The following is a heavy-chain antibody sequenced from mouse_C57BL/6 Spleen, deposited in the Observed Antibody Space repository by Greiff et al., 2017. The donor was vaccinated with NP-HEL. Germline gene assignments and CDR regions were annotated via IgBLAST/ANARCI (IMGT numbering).Heavy chain of an antibody. CDR1: GYAFSSYW. D-gene: IGHD3-3*01. V-gene: IGHV1-80*01. J-gene: IGHJ2*01. Sequence: QVQLKESGAELVKPGASVKISCKASGYAFSSYWMNWVKQRPGKGLEWIGQIYPGDGDTNYNGKFKGKATLTADKSSSTAYMQLSSLTSEDSAVYFCARSRGLGYYFDYWGQGTTLTVSS. CDR2: IYPGDGDT. CDR3: ARSRGLGYYFDY.